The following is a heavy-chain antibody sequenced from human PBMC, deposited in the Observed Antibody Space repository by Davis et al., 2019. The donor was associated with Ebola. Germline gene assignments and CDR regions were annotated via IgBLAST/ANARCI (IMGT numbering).Heavy chain of an antibody. J-gene: IGHJ4*02. CDR1: GFRFSLYA. Sequence: GESLKISCAASGFRFSLYAMNWVRQAPGKGLEWGSVISGGGGSTDYADSVKGRFTISRDNFKNTVYLQMNSLRAEDSAIDYCAKDNILATFGGVSPHWGQGTLATVSS. CDR3: AKDNILATFGGVSPH. D-gene: IGHD3-16*01. V-gene: IGHV3-23*01. CDR2: ISGGGGST.